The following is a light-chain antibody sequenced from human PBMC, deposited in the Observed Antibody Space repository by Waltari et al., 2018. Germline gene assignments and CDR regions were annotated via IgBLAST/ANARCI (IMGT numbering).Light chain of an antibody. Sequence: DIPLTQSPSSLSASVGDRVNITCQASHDIANYLNWYQQKAGKAPKLLIYDASNLETGIPSRFSGSGSGTDFTFTIISLQPEDVATYYCQQYNNLPFTFGPGTKVDMK. CDR1: HDIANY. CDR2: DAS. J-gene: IGKJ3*01. CDR3: QQYNNLPFT. V-gene: IGKV1-33*01.